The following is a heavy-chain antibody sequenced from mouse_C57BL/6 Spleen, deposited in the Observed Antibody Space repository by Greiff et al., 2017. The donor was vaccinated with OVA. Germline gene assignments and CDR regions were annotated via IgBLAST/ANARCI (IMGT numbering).Heavy chain of an antibody. V-gene: IGHV5-9-1*02. CDR2: ISSGGDYI. CDR3: TRGELPWFAY. CDR1: GFTFSSYA. Sequence: DVMLVESGEGLVKPGGSLKLSCAASGFTFSSYAMSWVRQTPEKRLEWVAYISSGGDYIYYADTVKGRFTISRDNARNTLYLQMSSLKSEDTAMYYCTRGELPWFAYWGQGTLVTVSA. J-gene: IGHJ3*01. D-gene: IGHD1-1*01.